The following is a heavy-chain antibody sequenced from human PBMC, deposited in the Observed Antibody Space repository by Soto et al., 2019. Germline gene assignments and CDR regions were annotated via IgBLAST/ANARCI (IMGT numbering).Heavy chain of an antibody. CDR2: INHSGST. CDR1: GGSFSGYY. J-gene: IGHJ6*02. CDR3: ARGHITIFGVVTYYYYYYGMDV. D-gene: IGHD3-3*01. V-gene: IGHV4-34*01. Sequence: SETLSLTCAVYGGSFSGYYWSWIRQPPGKGLEWIGEINHSGSTNYNPSLKSRVTISVDTSKNQFSLKLSPVTAADTAVYYCARGHITIFGVVTYYYYYYGMDVWGQGTTVTVSS.